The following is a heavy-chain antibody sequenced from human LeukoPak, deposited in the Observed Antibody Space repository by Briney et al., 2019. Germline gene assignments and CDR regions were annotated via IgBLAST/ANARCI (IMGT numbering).Heavy chain of an antibody. V-gene: IGHV4-34*01. CDR2: IKHSGST. Sequence: SETLSLTCAVYGGSFSGYYWSWIRQPPGKGLEWIGEIKHSGSTNYNPSLKSRVTISVDTSKNQFSLKLSSVTAADTAVYYCARGFHYDFWSGYYPTPYYFDYWGQGTLVTVSS. J-gene: IGHJ4*02. D-gene: IGHD3-3*01. CDR3: ARGFHYDFWSGYYPTPYYFDY. CDR1: GGSFSGYY.